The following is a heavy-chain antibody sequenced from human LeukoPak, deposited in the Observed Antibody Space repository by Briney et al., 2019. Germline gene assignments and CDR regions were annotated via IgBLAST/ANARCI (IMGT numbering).Heavy chain of an antibody. D-gene: IGHD1-26*01. CDR3: ARTSVWAHLDY. V-gene: IGHV4-59*01. CDR1: GDSISSYY. J-gene: IGHJ4*02. CDR2: IYYSGST. Sequence: SETLSLTCTVSGDSISSYYWSWIRQPPGKGLEWIGYIYYSGSTNYNPSLKSRVIISVDMSKNQFSLKLSSVTAADTVVYYCARTSVWAHLDYWGQGTLVTVSS.